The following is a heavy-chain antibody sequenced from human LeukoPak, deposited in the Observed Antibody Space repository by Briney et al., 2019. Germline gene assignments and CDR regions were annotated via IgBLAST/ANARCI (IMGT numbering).Heavy chain of an antibody. Sequence: ASVKVSCKASGYTFTSDGISWVRQAPGQGLEWMGWISAYNGNTNYAQKLQGRVTMTTDTSTSTAYMELSSLRSEDTAVYYCARDRGWELRWFELDYWGQGTLVTVSS. CDR2: ISAYNGNT. D-gene: IGHD1-26*01. CDR1: GYTFTSDG. CDR3: ARDRGWELRWFELDY. V-gene: IGHV1-18*01. J-gene: IGHJ4*02.